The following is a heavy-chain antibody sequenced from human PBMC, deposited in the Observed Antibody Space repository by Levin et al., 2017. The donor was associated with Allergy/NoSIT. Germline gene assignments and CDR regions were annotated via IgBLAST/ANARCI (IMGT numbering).Heavy chain of an antibody. CDR2: INHSGST. D-gene: IGHD6-13*01. J-gene: IGHJ2*01. CDR1: GGSFSGYY. CDR3: ARGFCQLPNCYSSSWYLLYWYFDL. Sequence: SETLSLTCAVYGGSFSGYYWSWIRQPPGKGLEWIGEINHSGSTNYNPSLKSRVTISVDTSKNQFSLKLSSVTAADTAVYYCARGFCQLPNCYSSSWYLLYWYFDLWGRGTLVTVSS. V-gene: IGHV4-34*01.